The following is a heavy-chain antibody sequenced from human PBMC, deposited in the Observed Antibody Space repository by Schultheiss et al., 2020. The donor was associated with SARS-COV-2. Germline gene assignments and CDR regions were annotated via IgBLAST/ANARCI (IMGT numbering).Heavy chain of an antibody. J-gene: IGHJ4*02. CDR1: GYTFTGYY. Sequence: GGSLRLSCKASGYTFTGYYMHWVRQAPGQGLEWMGWINPNSGGTNYAQKFQGRVTMTRDTSISTAYMELSRLRSDDTAVYYCARETHIAAAGTHPGALDYWGQGTLVTVSS. D-gene: IGHD6-13*01. CDR3: ARETHIAAAGTHPGALDY. CDR2: INPNSGGT. V-gene: IGHV1-2*02.